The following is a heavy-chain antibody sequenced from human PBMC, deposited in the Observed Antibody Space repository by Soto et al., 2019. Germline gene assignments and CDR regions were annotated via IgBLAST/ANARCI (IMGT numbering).Heavy chain of an antibody. CDR2: INPNSVGT. CDR3: AREPMVRAAHGFDI. V-gene: IGHV1-2*02. D-gene: IGHD3-10*01. Sequence: ASVKVSCKASGYTFTGHYMHWVRQAPGQGLEWMGWINPNSVGTNYAQKFQGRVTMTRDTSISAAYMELSRLRSDDTAVYYCAREPMVRAAHGFDIWGQGTMVTVSS. CDR1: GYTFTGHY. J-gene: IGHJ3*02.